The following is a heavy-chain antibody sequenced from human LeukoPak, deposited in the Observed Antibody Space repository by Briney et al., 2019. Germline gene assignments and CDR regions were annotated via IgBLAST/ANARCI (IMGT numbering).Heavy chain of an antibody. D-gene: IGHD3-10*02. CDR2: ISTSSSYI. Sequence: GGSLRLSCAASGFTFSHYSMNWVRQAPGKGLEWVSSISTSSSYIYYADSVKGRFTVSRNNAKNSLYLQMNSLRAEDTAVYYCAELGITMIGGVWGKGTTVTISS. J-gene: IGHJ6*04. CDR1: GFTFSHYS. CDR3: AELGITMIGGV. V-gene: IGHV3-21*01.